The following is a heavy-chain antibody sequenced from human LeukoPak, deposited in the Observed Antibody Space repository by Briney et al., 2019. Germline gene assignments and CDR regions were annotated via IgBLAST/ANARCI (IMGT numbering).Heavy chain of an antibody. CDR2: ISTRSSYI. CDR3: ARGNSDRRTFDY. CDR1: GFTFSTYD. V-gene: IGHV3-21*01. Sequence: PGGSLRLSCAASGFTFSTYDMNWVRQPPGRGLEWVSSISTRSSYIYHADSVKGRFTISRDNAKNSLYLQMNSLRAEDTAVYYCARGNSDRRTFDYWGQGTLVTVSS. D-gene: IGHD3-22*01. J-gene: IGHJ4*02.